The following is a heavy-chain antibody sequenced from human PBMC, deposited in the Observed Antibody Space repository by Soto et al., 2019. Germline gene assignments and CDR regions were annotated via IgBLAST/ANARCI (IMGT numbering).Heavy chain of an antibody. D-gene: IGHD3-10*01. CDR3: AREWAGGFDP. V-gene: IGHV3-21*01. CDR1: GFTFSDYS. J-gene: IGHJ5*02. CDR2: ISSSSSYI. Sequence: EVQLVESGGGPVKPGGSLRLSCAASGFTFSDYSMDWVRQAPGKGLEWVSSISSSSSYIYYADSVKGRFTTSRDNAKNSLYLQMNSLKADDTAVYYCAREWAGGFDPWGQGTLVTVSS.